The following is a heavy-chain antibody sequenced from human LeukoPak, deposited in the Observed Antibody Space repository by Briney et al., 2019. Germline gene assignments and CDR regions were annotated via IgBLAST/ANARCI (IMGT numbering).Heavy chain of an antibody. CDR1: GFTFRNYV. CDR2: TSSDLNVK. CDR3: ANQHGSSWYYFDY. V-gene: IGHV3-30-3*01. D-gene: IGHD6-13*01. Sequence: GGSLRLSCAASGFTFRNYVIHWVRQAPGKGLEWVAVTSSDLNVKLYADSVKGRFTISRDNSKNTLYLQMNSLRAEDTAVYYCANQHGSSWYYFDYWGQGTLVIVSS. J-gene: IGHJ4*02.